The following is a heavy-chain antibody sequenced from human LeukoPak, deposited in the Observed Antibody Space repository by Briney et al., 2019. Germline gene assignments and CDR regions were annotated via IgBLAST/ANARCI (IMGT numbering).Heavy chain of an antibody. CDR3: ARDLNYYDILTGYYQGYWFDP. CDR2: IYTSGST. Sequence: PSETLSLTCSVSGVPISSRSYYWGWIRQPPGKGLEWIGRIYTSGSTNYNPSLKSRVTISVDTSKNQFSLKLSSVTAADTAVYYCARDLNYYDILTGYYQGYWFDPWGQGTLVTVSS. D-gene: IGHD3-9*01. J-gene: IGHJ5*02. V-gene: IGHV4-39*07. CDR1: GVPISSRSYY.